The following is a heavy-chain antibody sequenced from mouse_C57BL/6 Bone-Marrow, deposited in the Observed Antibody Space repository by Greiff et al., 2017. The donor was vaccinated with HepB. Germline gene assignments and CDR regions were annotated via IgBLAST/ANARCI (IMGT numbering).Heavy chain of an antibody. V-gene: IGHV5-17*01. CDR3: ATDLLWLRRGYYFDY. J-gene: IGHJ2*01. D-gene: IGHD2-2*01. CDR1: GFTFSDYG. Sequence: DVMLVESGGGLVKPGGSLKLSCAASGFTFSDYGMHWVRQAPEKGLEWVAYISSGSSTIYYADTVKGRFTISRDNAKNTLFLQMTSLRSEDTAMYYCATDLLWLRRGYYFDYWGQGTTLTVSS. CDR2: ISSGSSTI.